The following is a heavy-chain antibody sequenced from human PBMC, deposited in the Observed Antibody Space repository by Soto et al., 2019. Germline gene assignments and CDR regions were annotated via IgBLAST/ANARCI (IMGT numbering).Heavy chain of an antibody. V-gene: IGHV1-69*13. CDR3: QRDGL. Sequence: SVQVSCKASGGTFSSYAISWVRQAPAQGLEWMGEIIPIFGTANYAQKLQGRVTITPDETTSKAYMALSSLRSEYTAVYYCQRDGLWGQGTLVTVSS. CDR1: GGTFSSYA. CDR2: IIPIFGTA. J-gene: IGHJ4*01.